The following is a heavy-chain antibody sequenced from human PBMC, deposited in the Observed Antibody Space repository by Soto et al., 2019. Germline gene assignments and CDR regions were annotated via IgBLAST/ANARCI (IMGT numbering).Heavy chain of an antibody. Sequence: GGSLRLSCAASGFTFSSYSMNWVRQASGKGLEWVSSISSSSSYIYYADSVKGRFTISRDNAKNSLYLQMNSPRAEDTAVYYCARDFGQLADYSYYGMDVWGQGTTVTVSS. CDR2: ISSSSSYI. J-gene: IGHJ6*02. V-gene: IGHV3-21*01. D-gene: IGHD6-6*01. CDR3: ARDFGQLADYSYYGMDV. CDR1: GFTFSSYS.